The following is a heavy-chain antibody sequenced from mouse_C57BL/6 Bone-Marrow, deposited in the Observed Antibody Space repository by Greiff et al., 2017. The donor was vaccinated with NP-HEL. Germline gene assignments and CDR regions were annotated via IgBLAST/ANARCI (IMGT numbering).Heavy chain of an antibody. CDR2: INYDGSST. J-gene: IGHJ1*03. V-gene: IGHV5-16*01. D-gene: IGHD2-4*01. CDR1: GFTFSDYY. Sequence: EVKLMESEGGLVQPGSSMKLSCTASGFTFSDYYMAWVRQVPEKGLEWVANINYDGSSTSYLASLTSRFIISRDNAKNILYLQMSSLKSEDTATYYCAKDCYNDYGRAGYFDVWGTGTTVTVSS. CDR3: AKDCYNDYGRAGYFDV.